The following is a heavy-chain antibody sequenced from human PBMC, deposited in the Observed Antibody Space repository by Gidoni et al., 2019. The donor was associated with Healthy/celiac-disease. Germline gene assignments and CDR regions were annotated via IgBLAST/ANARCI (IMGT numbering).Heavy chain of an antibody. V-gene: IGHV4-61*01. CDR2: IYYSGST. Sequence: QVQLQESGPGLVKPSATLSLTCTVSGGSVSSGSYYWSWIRQPPGKGLEWIGYIYYSGSTNYNPSLKSRVTISVDTSKNQFSLKLSSVTAADTAVYYCARADIVVVPAPYYMDVWGKGTTVTVSS. D-gene: IGHD2-2*01. J-gene: IGHJ6*03. CDR1: GGSVSSGSYY. CDR3: ARADIVVVPAPYYMDV.